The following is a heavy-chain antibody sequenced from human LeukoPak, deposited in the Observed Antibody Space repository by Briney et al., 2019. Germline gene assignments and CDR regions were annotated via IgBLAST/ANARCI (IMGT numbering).Heavy chain of an antibody. D-gene: IGHD6-19*01. V-gene: IGHV3-9*01. J-gene: IGHJ4*02. Sequence: GGSLRLSCAASGFTFDDYVMHWVRQAPGKGLEWVSGISWNSGSIGYADSVKGRFTISRDNAKNSLYLQMNSLRAEDTALYYCAKDTYSSGWYPDYWGQGTLVTVSS. CDR1: GFTFDDYV. CDR3: AKDTYSSGWYPDY. CDR2: ISWNSGSI.